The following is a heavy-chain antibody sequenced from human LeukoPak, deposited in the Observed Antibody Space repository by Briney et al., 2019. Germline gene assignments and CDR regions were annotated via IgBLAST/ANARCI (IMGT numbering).Heavy chain of an antibody. D-gene: IGHD5-18*01. CDR1: GGTFSSSA. CDR2: IIPVLNIT. J-gene: IGHJ6*02. V-gene: IGHV1-69*04. CDR3: AKDQGLTAPPPYGLDV. Sequence: SVKVSCKTSGGTFSSSAITWVRQAPGQGLEWMGRIIPVLNITTYAQKFQGRVTITADTSTSTVYMELSSLRSEETAVYYCAKDQGLTAPPPYGLDVWGQGTTVIVTS.